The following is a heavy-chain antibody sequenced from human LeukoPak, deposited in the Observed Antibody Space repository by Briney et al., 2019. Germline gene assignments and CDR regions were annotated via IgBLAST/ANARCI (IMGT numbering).Heavy chain of an antibody. CDR1: GDSFSSHY. V-gene: IGHV4-59*11. Sequence: PSETLSLNCTVSGDSFSSHYWTWIRQSPGTGLVWIGYISHIGRTNYNPSLKSRVTISIDTSKNQFSLKLRSVTAADTAVYYCARDLVTVTKGFDIWGQGTMVSVSS. CDR3: ARDLVTVTKGFDI. CDR2: ISHIGRT. D-gene: IGHD4-17*01. J-gene: IGHJ3*02.